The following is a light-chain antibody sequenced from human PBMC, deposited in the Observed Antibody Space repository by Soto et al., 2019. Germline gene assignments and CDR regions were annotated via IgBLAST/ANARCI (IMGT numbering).Light chain of an antibody. J-gene: IGLJ2*01. CDR1: SSDVGNYNL. Sequence: QSVLTQPASVSGSPGQSITISCTGTSSDVGNYNLVSWYQQHPGKAPKLMIYEVNKRPSGVSNRFSGSKSGNTASLTISGLQAEDEADYYGCSYAGSGTHVVFGGGTKLTVL. CDR2: EVN. V-gene: IGLV2-23*02. CDR3: CSYAGSGTHVV.